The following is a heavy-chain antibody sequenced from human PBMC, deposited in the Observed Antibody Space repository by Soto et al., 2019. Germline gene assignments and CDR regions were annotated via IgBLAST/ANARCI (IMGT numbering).Heavy chain of an antibody. D-gene: IGHD6-13*01. J-gene: IGHJ4*02. Sequence: SQTLSLTCAISWDSVSSNSATWNLIRQSPSRGLEWLGRTYYRSKWYYDYAVSVKSRITINPDTSKNQFSLQLNSVTPEDTAVYYCARDPVTAADYFDYRGPGTLVTVSS. CDR3: ARDPVTAADYFDY. V-gene: IGHV6-1*01. CDR1: WDSVSSNSAT. CDR2: TYYRSKWYY.